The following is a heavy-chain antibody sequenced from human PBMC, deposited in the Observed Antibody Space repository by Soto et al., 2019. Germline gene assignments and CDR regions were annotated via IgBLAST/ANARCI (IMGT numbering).Heavy chain of an antibody. Sequence: PSETLSLTCTVSGGSVSSGDYYWSWIRQPPGKGLEWIGYIYYSGNTNYNPSLKSRVIISVDTSKNLFSLKLTSVTAADTAVYYCARIPVDTSMIYWLDPWVQGTLVTVSS. CDR3: ARIPVDTSMIYWLDP. J-gene: IGHJ5*02. D-gene: IGHD5-18*01. CDR2: IYYSGNT. CDR1: GGSVSSGDYY. V-gene: IGHV4-61*08.